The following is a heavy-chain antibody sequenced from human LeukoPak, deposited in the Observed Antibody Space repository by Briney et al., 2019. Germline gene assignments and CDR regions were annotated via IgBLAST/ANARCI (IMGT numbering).Heavy chain of an antibody. Sequence: SETLSLTCTVSGGSISDFYWNLIRQPPGKGLEWIGNIYYSGSTNYNPSLKSRVTISIDTSKNQFSLKLSSVTAADTAVYFCAKERGYNYLDYWGQGTLVTVSS. CDR3: AKERGYNYLDY. CDR2: IYYSGST. CDR1: GGSISDFY. V-gene: IGHV4-59*01. J-gene: IGHJ4*02. D-gene: IGHD5-24*01.